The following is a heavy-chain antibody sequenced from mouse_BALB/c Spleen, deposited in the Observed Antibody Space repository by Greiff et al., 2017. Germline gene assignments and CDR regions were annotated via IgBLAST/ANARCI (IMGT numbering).Heavy chain of an antibody. CDR3: ARDLQIHYYGPFAY. CDR1: GFTFSDYY. Sequence: DVKLVESGGGLVKPGGSLKLSCAASGFTFSDYYMYWVRQTPEKRLEWVATISDGGSYTYYPDSVKGRFTISRDNAKNNLYLQMSSLKSEDTAMYYCARDLQIHYYGPFAYWGQGTLVTVSA. CDR2: ISDGGSYT. J-gene: IGHJ3*01. D-gene: IGHD1-2*01. V-gene: IGHV5-4*02.